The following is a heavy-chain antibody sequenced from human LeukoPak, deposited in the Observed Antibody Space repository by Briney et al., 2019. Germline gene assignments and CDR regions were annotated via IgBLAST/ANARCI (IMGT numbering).Heavy chain of an antibody. CDR3: ARGNSPYYYYYMDV. CDR1: GGSISSGGYY. CDR2: IYYSGST. Sequence: PSETLSLTCTVSGGSISSGGYYWSWIRQHPGKGLEWIGYIYYSGSTYYNPSLKGRVTISVDTSKNQFSLKLSSVTAADTAVYYCARGNSPYYYYYMDVWGKGTTVTVSS. J-gene: IGHJ6*03. D-gene: IGHD2/OR15-2a*01. V-gene: IGHV4-31*03.